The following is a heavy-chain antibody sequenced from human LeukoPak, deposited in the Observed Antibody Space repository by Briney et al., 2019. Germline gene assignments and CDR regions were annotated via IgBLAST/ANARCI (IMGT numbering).Heavy chain of an antibody. Sequence: SETLSLTCTVSGGSISSGGYYWSWLRQHPGKGLEWIGYIYYSGSTYYNPSLKSRVTISVDTSKNQFSLKLSSVTAADTAVYYCARVSNLFGVVDYWGQGTLVTVSS. J-gene: IGHJ4*02. V-gene: IGHV4-31*03. D-gene: IGHD3-3*01. CDR2: IYYSGST. CDR1: GGSISSGGYY. CDR3: ARVSNLFGVVDY.